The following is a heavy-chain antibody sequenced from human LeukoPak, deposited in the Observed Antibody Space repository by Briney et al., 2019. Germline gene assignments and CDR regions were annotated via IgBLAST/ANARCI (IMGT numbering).Heavy chain of an antibody. D-gene: IGHD3-22*01. CDR3: ARITYYYDSSGYYYFYGMDV. CDR1: GGSISTYY. CDR2: IYYSGST. J-gene: IGHJ6*02. Sequence: PSETLSLTGTVSGGSISTYYWSWNRQPPGKGLEWIGYIYYSGSTNYNPSLKSRVTISVDTSKNQFSLKLSSVTAADTAVYYCARITYYYDSSGYYYFYGMDVWGQGTTVTVSS. V-gene: IGHV4-59*08.